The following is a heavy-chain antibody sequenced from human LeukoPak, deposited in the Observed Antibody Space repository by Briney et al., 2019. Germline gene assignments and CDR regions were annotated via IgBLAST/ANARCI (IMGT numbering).Heavy chain of an antibody. D-gene: IGHD3-22*01. CDR2: ISSSGSTI. Sequence: GGSLRLSCAASGFTFSSYEMNWVRQAPGKGLEWVSYISSSGSTIYYADSVKGRFTISRDNAKNSLYLQMNSLRAEDTAVYYCARERIYYDSIGYPVGYMDVWGKGTTVTVSS. J-gene: IGHJ6*03. CDR3: ARERIYYDSIGYPVGYMDV. V-gene: IGHV3-48*03. CDR1: GFTFSSYE.